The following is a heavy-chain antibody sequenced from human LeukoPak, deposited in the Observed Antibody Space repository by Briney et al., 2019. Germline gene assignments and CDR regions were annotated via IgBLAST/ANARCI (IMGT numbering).Heavy chain of an antibody. J-gene: IGHJ4*02. Sequence: PGGSLRLSCAASRFTFSSYTMHWVPQTPGKGLERVAVISYDGSNKYYADSEKGRFTISRDNSKNTLYLQMNSLRAEETAVYCCARGCVMTTVTTDLGYWGQGTLVTVSS. V-gene: IGHV3-30*04. D-gene: IGHD4-17*01. CDR1: RFTFSSYT. CDR3: ARGCVMTTVTTDLGY. CDR2: ISYDGSNK.